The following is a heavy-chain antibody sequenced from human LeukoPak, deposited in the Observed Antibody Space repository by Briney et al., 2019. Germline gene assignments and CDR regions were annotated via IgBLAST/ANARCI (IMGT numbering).Heavy chain of an antibody. Sequence: ASVKVSCKVSGYTLTELSMHWVRQAPGKGLEWMGGFDPEDGETIYAQKFQGRVTITEDTSTDTAYMELSSLRSEDTAVYYCATVMAGEPDFDYWGQGTLVTVSS. CDR1: GYTLTELS. V-gene: IGHV1-24*01. CDR2: FDPEDGET. CDR3: ATVMAGEPDFDY. J-gene: IGHJ4*02. D-gene: IGHD3-16*01.